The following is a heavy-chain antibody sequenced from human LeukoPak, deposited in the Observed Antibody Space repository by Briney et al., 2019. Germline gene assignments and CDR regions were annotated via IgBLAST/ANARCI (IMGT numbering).Heavy chain of an antibody. Sequence: GGSLRLSCAASGLTVSSNYMSWVRQAPGKGLEWVSVIYSDGRTYYADSVKGRFTISRDNSKNTLYLQMNSLRAEDTAVYYCARDSGRFDVFDIWGQGTMVTVSS. CDR2: IYSDGRT. V-gene: IGHV3-53*01. D-gene: IGHD3-10*01. CDR1: GLTVSSNY. J-gene: IGHJ3*02. CDR3: ARDSGRFDVFDI.